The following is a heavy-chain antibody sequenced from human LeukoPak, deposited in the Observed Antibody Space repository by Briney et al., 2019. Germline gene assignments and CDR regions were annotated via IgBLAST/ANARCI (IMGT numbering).Heavy chain of an antibody. J-gene: IGHJ4*02. V-gene: IGHV1-2*06. D-gene: IGHD2-21*02. CDR2: LNPNSGGT. CDR3: ARADIRYCGGDCYSDY. Sequence: ASVKVSCKASGYTFTGYYMHWVRQAPGQGLEWMGRLNPNSGGTNYAQKFQGRVTMTRDTSISTAYMELSRLRSDDTAVYYCARADIRYCGGDCYSDYWGQGTLVTVSS. CDR1: GYTFTGYY.